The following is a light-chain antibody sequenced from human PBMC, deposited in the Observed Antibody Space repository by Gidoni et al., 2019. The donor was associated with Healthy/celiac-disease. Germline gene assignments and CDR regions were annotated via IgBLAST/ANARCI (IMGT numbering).Light chain of an antibody. CDR2: GAS. CDR1: QSGSSN. V-gene: IGKV3-15*01. CDR3: QQYNNWPPYT. J-gene: IGKJ2*01. Sequence: EIVMTQSPATLSVSPGERATLSCRASQSGSSNLAWYQPKPGQAPRPLIYGASTRATGIPARFSGSGSGTDFTLTISSLQSEDFAVYYCQQYNNWPPYTFXXXTKLEIK.